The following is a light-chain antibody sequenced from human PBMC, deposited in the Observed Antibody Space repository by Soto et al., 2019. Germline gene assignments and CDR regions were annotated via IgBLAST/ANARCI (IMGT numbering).Light chain of an antibody. J-gene: IGKJ1*01. Sequence: EIVLTQSPATLSLSPGERATLSCRASQSFSSYLTWYQQKPGQAPRLLIYDASTRATGIPARFSGTGSGTEFTLTISSLQSEDFALYYCQQYNDWPLTFGQGTKVDIK. CDR1: QSFSSY. V-gene: IGKV3-15*01. CDR2: DAS. CDR3: QQYNDWPLT.